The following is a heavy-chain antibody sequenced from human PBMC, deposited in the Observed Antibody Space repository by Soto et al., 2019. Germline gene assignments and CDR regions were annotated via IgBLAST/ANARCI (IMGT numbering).Heavy chain of an antibody. V-gene: IGHV1-69*13. CDR2: IIPIFGTA. Sequence: GASVKVSCKASGGTFSSYAISWVRQAPGQGLEWMGGIIPIFGTANYAQKFQGRVTITADESTSTAYMELSSLRSEDTAVYHCARVGADRGVFTFDIWGQGTMVTVSS. D-gene: IGHD3-10*01. CDR3: ARVGADRGVFTFDI. CDR1: GGTFSSYA. J-gene: IGHJ3*02.